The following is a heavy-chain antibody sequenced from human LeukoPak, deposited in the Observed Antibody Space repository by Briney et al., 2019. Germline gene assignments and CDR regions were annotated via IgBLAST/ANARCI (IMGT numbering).Heavy chain of an antibody. Sequence: GRSLRLSCAASGFSIDDYAMHWVRQAPGKGLEWVSGISWNSGSVGYADSVKGRFTISRDNSKNTLYLQMNSLRAEDTAVYYCAKDGVGSSGSDYFDYWGQGTLVTVSS. CDR3: AKDGVGSSGSDYFDY. V-gene: IGHV3-9*01. J-gene: IGHJ4*02. CDR2: ISWNSGSV. CDR1: GFSIDDYA. D-gene: IGHD3-22*01.